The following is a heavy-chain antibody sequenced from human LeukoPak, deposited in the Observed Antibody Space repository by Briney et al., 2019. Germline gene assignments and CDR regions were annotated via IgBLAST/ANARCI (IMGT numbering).Heavy chain of an antibody. V-gene: IGHV1-18*01. J-gene: IGHJ6*02. D-gene: IGHD3-10*01. Sequence: GASVKVSCKASGYTFTSYGIGWVRQAPGQGLEWMGWISACDGNTNYAQKLQGRVTMTTDTSTSTAYMELRSLRSDDTAVYYCARHGSGSYYLDYYYYGMDVWGQGTTVTVSS. CDR1: GYTFTSYG. CDR2: ISACDGNT. CDR3: ARHGSGSYYLDYYYYGMDV.